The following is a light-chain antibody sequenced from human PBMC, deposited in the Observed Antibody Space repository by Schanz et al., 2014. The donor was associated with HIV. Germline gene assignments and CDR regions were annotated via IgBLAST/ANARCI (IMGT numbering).Light chain of an antibody. CDR2: ANG. Sequence: QSVLTQPPSVSGAPGQRVTISCTGSSSNIGAGYDVHWYQHLPRTAPKLLIYANGNRPSGVPDRFSGSKSGTSASLAITGLQAEDEADYYCQSFDSSLNGVVFGGGTKLTVL. V-gene: IGLV1-40*01. J-gene: IGLJ3*02. CDR1: SSNIGAGYD. CDR3: QSFDSSLNGVV.